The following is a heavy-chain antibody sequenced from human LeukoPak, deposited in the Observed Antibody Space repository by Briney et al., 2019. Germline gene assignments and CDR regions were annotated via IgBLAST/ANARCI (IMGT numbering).Heavy chain of an antibody. D-gene: IGHD3/OR15-3a*01. V-gene: IGHV3-7*01. CDR2: IKEDGSVK. J-gene: IGHJ4*02. CDR1: GFTFSSYG. CDR3: AKNFGHQQFDS. Sequence: GRSLRLSCAASGFTFSSYGMHWVRQAPGKGLEWVANIKEDGSVKNYVDSVKGRFTISRDNTKNSLYLQMNSLRAEDTAVYYCAKNFGHQQFDSWGQGTLVIVSS.